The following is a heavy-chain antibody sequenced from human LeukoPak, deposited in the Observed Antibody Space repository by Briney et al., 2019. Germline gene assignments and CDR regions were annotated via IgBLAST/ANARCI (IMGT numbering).Heavy chain of an antibody. J-gene: IGHJ4*02. CDR3: AREAPGWLDDNDY. V-gene: IGHV1-8*01. CDR2: MNPNSGNT. Sequence: VASVKVSCKASGNTFTSYDINWVRQATGQGLEWMGWMNPNSGNTGYAQKFQGRVTMTRNTSISTAYMELSSLRSEDTAVYYCAREAPGWLDDNDYWGQGTLVTVSS. D-gene: IGHD6-19*01. CDR1: GNTFTSYD.